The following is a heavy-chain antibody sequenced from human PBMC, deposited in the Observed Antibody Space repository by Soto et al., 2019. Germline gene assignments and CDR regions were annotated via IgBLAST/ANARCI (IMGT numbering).Heavy chain of an antibody. CDR1: GFTFSSYW. V-gene: IGHV3-7*01. J-gene: IGHJ6*02. CDR3: ATGEQLARNYYYYYGMDV. CDR2: IKQDGSEK. D-gene: IGHD6-13*01. Sequence: GGSLRLSCSASGFTFSSYWMGWVRQAPGKGLEWVANIKQDGSEKYYVDSVKGRFTISRDNAKNSLYLQMNSLRAEDTAVYYCATGEQLARNYYYYYGMDVWGQGTTVTVSS.